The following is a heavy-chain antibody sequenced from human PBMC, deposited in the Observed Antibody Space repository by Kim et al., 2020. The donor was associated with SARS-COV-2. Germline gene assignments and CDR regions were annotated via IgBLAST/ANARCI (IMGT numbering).Heavy chain of an antibody. CDR2: TYYRSKWYN. CDR1: GDSVSSNSAA. D-gene: IGHD3-9*01. J-gene: IGHJ5*02. V-gene: IGHV6-1*01. Sequence: SQTLSLTCAISGDSVSSNSAAWNWIRQSPSRGLEWLGRTYYRSKWYNDYAVSVKSRITINPDTSKNQFSLQLNSVTPEDTAVYYCAREGRQLRYFDWLLAVWFDPWGQGTLVTVSS. CDR3: AREGRQLRYFDWLLAVWFDP.